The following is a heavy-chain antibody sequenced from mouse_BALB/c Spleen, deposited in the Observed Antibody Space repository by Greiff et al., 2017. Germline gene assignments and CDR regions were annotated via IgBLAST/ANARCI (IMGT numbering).Heavy chain of an antibody. CDR2: ISSGGST. D-gene: IGHD1-1*01. Sequence: EVKLMESGGGLVKPGGSLKLSCAASGFTFSSYAMSWVRQTPEKRLEWVASISSGGSTYYPDSVKGRFTISRDNARNILYLQMSSLRSEDTAMYYCARGDYGSSYFDYWGQGTTLTVSS. CDR3: ARGDYGSSYFDY. J-gene: IGHJ2*01. CDR1: GFTFSSYA. V-gene: IGHV5-6-5*01.